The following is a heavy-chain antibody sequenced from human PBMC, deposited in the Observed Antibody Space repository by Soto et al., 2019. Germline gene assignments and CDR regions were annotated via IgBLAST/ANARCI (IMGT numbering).Heavy chain of an antibody. V-gene: IGHV4-34*01. CDR2: INHSGST. Sequence: QVQLQQWGAGLLKPSETLSLTCAVYGGSFSGYYWSWIRQPPGKGLEWIGEINHSGSTNYNPSLRSRGTRTVDMSKAHFTLKLSSVTAADTAVYYCTRAAPGYCRGGSFYAGRDSWDQGTLVTVSS. J-gene: IGHJ4*02. D-gene: IGHD2-15*01. CDR1: GGSFSGYY. CDR3: TRAAPGYCRGGSFYAGRDS.